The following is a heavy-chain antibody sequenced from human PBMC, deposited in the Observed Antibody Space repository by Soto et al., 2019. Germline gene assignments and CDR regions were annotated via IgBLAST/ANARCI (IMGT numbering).Heavy chain of an antibody. D-gene: IGHD3-3*01. J-gene: IGHJ4*02. CDR3: AKRPSYDFVN. Sequence: EVQLLESGGGLVQPGGSLRLSCAASGFTFSTYAMSWVRQAPGKGLAWVSSINKNGGSTFYADSVKGRFTISRDNSKDTLFLQMNSLRAEDTALYYCAKRPSYDFVNWGQGTLVTVSS. CDR2: INKNGGST. V-gene: IGHV3-23*01. CDR1: GFTFSTYA.